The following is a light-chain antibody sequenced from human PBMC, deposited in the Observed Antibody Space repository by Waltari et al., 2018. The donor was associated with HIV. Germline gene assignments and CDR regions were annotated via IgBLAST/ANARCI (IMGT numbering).Light chain of an antibody. Sequence: EIVMTQPPATLYVSLGVTVTLSCRDSQSVSSNLAWYQQKPGRAPRLLIYGAFTRAAGIPARFSGRGSGTEFTLTINSLQSEDFAVYYCQHYDDWTPEATFGQGTKVEVK. CDR2: GAF. J-gene: IGKJ1*01. CDR3: QHYDDWTPEAT. CDR1: QSVSSN. V-gene: IGKV3-15*01.